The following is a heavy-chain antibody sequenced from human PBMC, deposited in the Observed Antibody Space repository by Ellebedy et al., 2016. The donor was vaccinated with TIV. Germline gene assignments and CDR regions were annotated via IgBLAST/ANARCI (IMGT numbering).Heavy chain of an antibody. CDR2: ISHTGGRT. Sequence: PGGSLRLSCAASGFTFSSYAMSWVRQAPGKGLEWVSTISHTGGRTYYADSVGGRFTISRDNSKKTLYLQMKSLSAEDTAVYYCAKGRGGGSDSSAPRYYFDYWGLGTLVTVSS. CDR3: AKGRGGGSDSSAPRYYFDY. D-gene: IGHD3-22*01. J-gene: IGHJ4*02. CDR1: GFTFSSYA. V-gene: IGHV3-23*01.